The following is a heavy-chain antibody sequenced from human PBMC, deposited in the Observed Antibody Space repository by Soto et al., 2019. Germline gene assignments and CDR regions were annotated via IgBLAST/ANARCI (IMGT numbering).Heavy chain of an antibody. CDR2: IIPILGIA. Sequence: ASVKVSCKASGGTFSSYANSWVRQAPGQGLEWMGGIIPILGIANYAQKFKGRVTITADKSTSTAYMEMSSLRSEDAAVYYCARVLISGIYFDYWGQGTLVTVSS. V-gene: IGHV1-69*10. CDR1: GGTFSSYA. CDR3: ARVLISGIYFDY. J-gene: IGHJ4*02. D-gene: IGHD1-26*01.